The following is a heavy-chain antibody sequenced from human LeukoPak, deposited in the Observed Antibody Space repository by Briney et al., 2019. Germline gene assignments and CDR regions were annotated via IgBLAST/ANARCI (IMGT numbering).Heavy chain of an antibody. CDR1: GFTFSSYR. J-gene: IGHJ4*02. CDR3: ARAAGYYLHSYFDY. Sequence: GGSLRLSCTASGFTFSSYRMHWVRQAPGKGLVWVSRINSDGSSTSYADSVKGRFTISRDNAKNTLYLQMNSLRAEDTAVYYCARAAGYYLHSYFDYWGQGTLVTVSS. D-gene: IGHD3-22*01. V-gene: IGHV3-74*01. CDR2: INSDGSST.